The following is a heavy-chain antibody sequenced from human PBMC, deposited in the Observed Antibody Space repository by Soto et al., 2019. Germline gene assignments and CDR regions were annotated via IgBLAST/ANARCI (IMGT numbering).Heavy chain of an antibody. D-gene: IGHD3-3*01. CDR2: IYYSGST. CDR1: GGSISSGGYY. V-gene: IGHV4-31*03. CDR3: ARDSKNFWSGYPETLSGMDV. J-gene: IGHJ6*02. Sequence: PSETLSLTCTVSGGSISSGGYYWSWIRQHPGKGLEWIGYIYYSGSTYYNPSLKSRVTISVDTSKNQFSLKLSSVTAADTAVYYCARDSKNFWSGYPETLSGMDVWGQGTTVTVSS.